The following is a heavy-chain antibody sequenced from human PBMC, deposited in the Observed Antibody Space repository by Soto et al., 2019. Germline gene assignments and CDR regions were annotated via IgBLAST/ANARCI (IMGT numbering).Heavy chain of an antibody. D-gene: IGHD1-1*01. J-gene: IGHJ5*02. CDR2: INHSGST. Sequence: QVQLQQWGAGLLKPSETLSLTCAVYGGSFSGYYWSWIRQPPGKGLEWIGEINHSGSTNYNPSLQSRVTISVDTSKNQFSLKLSSVTAADTAVYYCARQGGRYGRRGWFDPWGQGTLVTVSS. V-gene: IGHV4-34*01. CDR1: GGSFSGYY. CDR3: ARQGGRYGRRGWFDP.